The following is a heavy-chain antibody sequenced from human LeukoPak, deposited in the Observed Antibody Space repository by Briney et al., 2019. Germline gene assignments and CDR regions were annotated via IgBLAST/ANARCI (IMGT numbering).Heavy chain of an antibody. D-gene: IGHD6-13*01. CDR3: AARSGIAAADY. J-gene: IGHJ4*02. CDR2: IYHRGST. V-gene: IGHV4-4*02. CDR1: GGSISSTNW. Sequence: SGTLSLTCAVSGGSISSTNWWSWVRQPPGKGLEWVGEIYHRGSTSYNPSLKGRVTISVDKSKNQFSLKLSSVTAADTAVYYCAARSGIAAADYWGQGTLVTVSS.